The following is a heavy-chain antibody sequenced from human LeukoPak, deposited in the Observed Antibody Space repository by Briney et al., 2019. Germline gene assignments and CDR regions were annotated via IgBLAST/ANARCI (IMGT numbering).Heavy chain of an antibody. CDR2: ISSSSDYI. V-gene: IGHV3-21*01. J-gene: IGHJ6*02. CDR1: GFTFSTYS. CDR3: ARRAYCGGDCYSGSYYYYGVDV. D-gene: IGHD2-21*02. Sequence: PGGSLRLSCAASGFTFSTYSMNWVRQAPGKGLEWVSSISSSSDYIYYADSVKGRFTISRDNAKNSLYLQMNSLRAEDTAVYYCARRAYCGGDCYSGSYYYYGVDVWDQGTTVSVSS.